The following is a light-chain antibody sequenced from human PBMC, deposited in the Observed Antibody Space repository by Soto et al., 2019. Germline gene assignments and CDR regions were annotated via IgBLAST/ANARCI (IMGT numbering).Light chain of an antibody. Sequence: EIVMTQSPLSLPVIPGEPAYISCRSSQSLLHSNGYNYLDWYLQKPGQSPQLLMYLGSNRASGVPDRFSGSGSGTDFTLKISRVEAEDVGIYYCMQSIQTPLTFGGGTKVEIK. J-gene: IGKJ4*01. CDR3: MQSIQTPLT. CDR2: LGS. V-gene: IGKV2-28*01. CDR1: QSLLHSNGYNY.